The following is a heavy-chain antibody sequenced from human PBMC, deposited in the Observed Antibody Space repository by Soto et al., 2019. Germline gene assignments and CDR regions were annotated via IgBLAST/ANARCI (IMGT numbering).Heavy chain of an antibody. CDR1: GGSISSGDYY. CDR3: ARRAGDYGPYGMDV. CDR2: IDYSGST. Sequence: LSLTCTVSGGSISSGDYYWSWIRQPPGKGLEWIGYIDYSGSTFNNPSLKSRLTLSIDTSKNQFSLRLTSVTAADSAVYYCARRAGDYGPYGMDVWGQGTTVTVSS. D-gene: IGHD3-9*01. V-gene: IGHV4-30-4*01. J-gene: IGHJ6*02.